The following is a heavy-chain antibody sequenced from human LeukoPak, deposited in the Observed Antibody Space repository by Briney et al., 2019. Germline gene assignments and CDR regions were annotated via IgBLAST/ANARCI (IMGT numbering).Heavy chain of an antibody. J-gene: IGHJ4*02. CDR3: ARDGGEYQLLEALFDY. V-gene: IGHV3-30*02. CDR2: IRYDGSNK. Sequence: GGSLRLSCAASGFTFSSYGMHWVRQAPGKGLEWVAFIRYDGSNKYYADSVKGRFTISRDNSKNTLYLQMNSLRAEDTAVYYCARDGGEYQLLEALFDYWGQGTLVTVSS. D-gene: IGHD2-2*01. CDR1: GFTFSSYG.